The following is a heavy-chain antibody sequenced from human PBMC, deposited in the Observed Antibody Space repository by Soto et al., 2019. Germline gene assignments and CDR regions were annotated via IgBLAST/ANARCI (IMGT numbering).Heavy chain of an antibody. CDR2: IIPIFGTA. V-gene: IGHV1-69*13. CDR3: GREWRDVVVPAAFYGMDV. CDR1: GGTFSSYA. D-gene: IGHD2-2*01. Sequence: SVKVSCKASGGTFSSYAISWVRQAPGQGLEWMGGIIPIFGTANYAQKFQGRVTITADESTSTACMELSSLRSEDTAVYYCGREWRDVVVPAAFYGMDVWGQGTTVTVSS. J-gene: IGHJ6*02.